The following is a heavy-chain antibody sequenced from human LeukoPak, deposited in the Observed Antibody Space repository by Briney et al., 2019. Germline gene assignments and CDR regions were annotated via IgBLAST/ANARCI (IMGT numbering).Heavy chain of an antibody. V-gene: IGHV4-39*01. CDR2: LYLGETT. CDR3: ARLERSGKSSSLHY. D-gene: IGHD6-6*01. Sequence: SETLSLTCSVSGDSISSSGYYWGWIRQPPGKGLEWIGSLYLGETTSYGPSLRGRVTMSVDTSKNQFSLKLTSVTAADTAVYYCARLERSGKSSSLHYWGQGTLVTVSS. J-gene: IGHJ4*02. CDR1: GDSISSSGYY.